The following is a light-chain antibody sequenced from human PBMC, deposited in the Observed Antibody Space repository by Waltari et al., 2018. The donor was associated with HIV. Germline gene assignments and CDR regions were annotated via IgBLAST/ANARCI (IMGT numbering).Light chain of an antibody. CDR2: EVT. CDR3: CSYAGSDVV. J-gene: IGLJ2*01. CDR1: SSDVGVYNY. V-gene: IGLV2-8*01. Sequence: QSALTQPPSASGSPGQSVTISCTGTSSDVGVYNYISWYQQHPGKAPKLMMFEVTKPPSGGPDRFSGSKSGNTASLTVSGLQAEDEAVYYCCSYAGSDVVFGGGTKLTVL.